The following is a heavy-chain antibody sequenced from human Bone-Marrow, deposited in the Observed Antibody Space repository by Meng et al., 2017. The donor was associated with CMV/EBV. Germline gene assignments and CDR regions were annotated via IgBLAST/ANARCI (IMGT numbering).Heavy chain of an antibody. CDR2: IYSGGST. CDR3: ARQVPSDY. Sequence: GESLKISCAASGFTVSSNYMSWVRQAPGKGLEWGSVIYSGGSTYYADSVKGRFTISRDNSKNTRYLQMNSLRAEDTAVYYCARQVPSDYWGQGTLVTVSS. V-gene: IGHV3-66*02. J-gene: IGHJ4*02. D-gene: IGHD1-1*01. CDR1: GFTVSSNY.